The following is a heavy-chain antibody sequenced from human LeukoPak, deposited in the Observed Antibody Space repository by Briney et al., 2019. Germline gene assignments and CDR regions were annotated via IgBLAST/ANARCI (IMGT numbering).Heavy chain of an antibody. D-gene: IGHD3-10*01. J-gene: IGHJ4*02. Sequence: GGSLRLSCAASGFTSSSYAMSWVRQAPGKGLEWVSAISGSGGSTYYADSVKGRFTISRDNSKNTLYLQMNSLRAEDTAVYYCAKEEGVLLWFGELLGGNDYWGQGTLVTVSS. CDR2: ISGSGGST. V-gene: IGHV3-23*01. CDR3: AKEEGVLLWFGELLGGNDY. CDR1: GFTSSSYA.